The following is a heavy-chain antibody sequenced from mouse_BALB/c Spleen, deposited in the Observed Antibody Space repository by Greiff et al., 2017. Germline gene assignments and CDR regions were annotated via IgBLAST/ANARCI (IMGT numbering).Heavy chain of an antibody. V-gene: IGHV1-80*01. D-gene: IGHD1-1*01. J-gene: IGHJ2*01. Sequence: VKVVESGAELVRPGSSVKISCKASGYAFSSYWMNWVKQRPGQGLEWIGQIYPGDGDTNYNGKFKGKATLTADKSSSTAYMQLSSLTSEDSAVYFCARNYYGSSPHFDYWGQGTTLTVSS. CDR2: IYPGDGDT. CDR1: GYAFSSYW. CDR3: ARNYYGSSPHFDY.